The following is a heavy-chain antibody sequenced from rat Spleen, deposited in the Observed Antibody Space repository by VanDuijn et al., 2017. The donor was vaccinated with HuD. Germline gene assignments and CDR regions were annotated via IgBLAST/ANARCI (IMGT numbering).Heavy chain of an antibody. V-gene: IGHV5-20*01. CDR2: ISYDGLVP. J-gene: IGHJ2*01. CDR1: GFTFSDYY. Sequence: EVQLVESDGGLVQPGRSLKLSCAASGFTFSDYYMAWVRQAPTKGLEWVASISYDGLVPYYRDSVKGRFTISRDNAKSTLYLQMNSLRSEDTATYYCTREDYWGQGVMVTVSS. CDR3: TREDY.